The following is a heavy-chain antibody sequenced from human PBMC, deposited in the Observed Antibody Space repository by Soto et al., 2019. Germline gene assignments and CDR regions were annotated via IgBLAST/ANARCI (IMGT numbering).Heavy chain of an antibody. V-gene: IGHV3-23*01. Sequence: GGSLRLSCAASGFTFSSYAMSWVRQAPGKGLEWVSAISGSGGSTYYADSVKGRFTISRDNSKNTLYLQMNSLRAEDTAVYYCAKGLTYDYVWGSYRYTPVYYYGMDVWGQGTTVTVSS. J-gene: IGHJ6*02. CDR2: ISGSGGST. D-gene: IGHD3-16*02. CDR3: AKGLTYDYVWGSYRYTPVYYYGMDV. CDR1: GFTFSSYA.